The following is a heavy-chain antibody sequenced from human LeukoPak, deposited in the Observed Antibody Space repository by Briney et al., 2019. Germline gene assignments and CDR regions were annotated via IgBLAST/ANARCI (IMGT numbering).Heavy chain of an antibody. CDR3: ARASGSYSTNFFDY. J-gene: IGHJ4*02. D-gene: IGHD1-26*01. CDR1: GGSFSGYY. V-gene: IGHV4-34*01. CDR2: INHSGST. Sequence: SETLSLTCAVYGGSFSGYYWSWIRQPPGKGLEWIGEINHSGSTNYNPSLKSRVTISVDTSKNQFSLKLSSVTAADTAVYYCARASGSYSTNFFDYWGQGTLVTVPS.